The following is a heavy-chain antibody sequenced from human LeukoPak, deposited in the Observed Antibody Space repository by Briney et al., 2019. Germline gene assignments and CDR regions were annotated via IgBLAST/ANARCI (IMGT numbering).Heavy chain of an antibody. V-gene: IGHV1-2*02. Sequence: ASVKVSCKASGYTFTGYYMHWVRQAPGQGLEWMGWINPNSGGTNYAQKFQGRVTMTRDSSISTAYMELSRLRSDDTAVYYCAKSDFKYYYDSSGYGKSWGQGTLVTVSS. D-gene: IGHD3-22*01. J-gene: IGHJ4*02. CDR1: GYTFTGYY. CDR3: AKSDFKYYYDSSGYGKS. CDR2: INPNSGGT.